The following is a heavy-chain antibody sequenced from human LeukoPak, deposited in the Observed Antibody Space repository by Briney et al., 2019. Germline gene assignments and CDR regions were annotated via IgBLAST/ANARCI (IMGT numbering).Heavy chain of an antibody. CDR2: IYYSGST. Sequence: SETLSLTCTVSGGSLSSYYWSWIRQPPGKGLEWIGYIYYSGSTNYNPSLKSRVTISVDTSKNQFSLKVSSVTAADTAVYYCARDRVVVIEDYFDHWGQGTLVTVSS. CDR3: ARDRVVVIEDYFDH. V-gene: IGHV4-59*12. CDR1: GGSLSSYY. D-gene: IGHD2-2*01. J-gene: IGHJ4*02.